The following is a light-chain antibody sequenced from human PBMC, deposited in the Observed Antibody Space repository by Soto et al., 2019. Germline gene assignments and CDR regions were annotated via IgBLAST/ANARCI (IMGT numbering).Light chain of an antibody. J-gene: IGLJ2*01. Sequence: QSALIQPASVSGSPGQSITISCTGTSSDVGSYNLVSWYQQHPGKAPKLMIYEGSKRPSGLSNRFSGSKSGNTASLTISGLQAEDEADYYCCSYAGSTTFVFGGGTKLTVL. V-gene: IGLV2-23*03. CDR3: CSYAGSTTFV. CDR1: SSDVGSYNL. CDR2: EGS.